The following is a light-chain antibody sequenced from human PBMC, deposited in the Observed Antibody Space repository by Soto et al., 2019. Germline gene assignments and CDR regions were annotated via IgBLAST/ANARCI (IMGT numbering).Light chain of an antibody. J-gene: IGKJ1*01. V-gene: IGKV3-15*01. Sequence: EIVMTQSPATLSVSPGERATLSCRASQSVSSNLAWHQQKPGQAPRLLIYGSSTRATAIPARFSGSGSGTEFTLTISSLQSEDFAVYYCQQYNNWPPWTIGQGTKVEIK. CDR2: GSS. CDR1: QSVSSN. CDR3: QQYNNWPPWT.